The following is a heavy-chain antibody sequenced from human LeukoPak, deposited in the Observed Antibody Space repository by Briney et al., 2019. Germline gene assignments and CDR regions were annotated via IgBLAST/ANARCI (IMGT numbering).Heavy chain of an antibody. D-gene: IGHD5-18*01. V-gene: IGHV4-39*01. CDR2: IYYSGST. CDR3: ARHTREEEIQLALFDY. CDR1: GGSISSSSYY. J-gene: IGHJ4*02. Sequence: SETLSLTCTVSGGSISSSSYYWGWIRQPPGKGLEWIGSIYYSGSTYYNPSLKSRVTISVDTSKNQFSLKLSSVTAPDTAVYYCARHTREEEIQLALFDYWGQGTLVTVSS.